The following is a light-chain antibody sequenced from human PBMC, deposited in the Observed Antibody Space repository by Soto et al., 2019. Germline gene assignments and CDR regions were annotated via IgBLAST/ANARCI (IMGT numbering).Light chain of an antibody. CDR3: LQDHNYPLT. CDR1: QGIGND. Sequence: AIQMAQSPSSRSASVGDRVTITCRASQGIGNDVGWFQQKPGKAPKLLIYAAATLQSGVPSRFSGSRSGTDFTLTISSLQPEHFATYYCLQDHNYPLTFGGGTKVEIK. V-gene: IGKV1-6*02. J-gene: IGKJ4*01. CDR2: AAA.